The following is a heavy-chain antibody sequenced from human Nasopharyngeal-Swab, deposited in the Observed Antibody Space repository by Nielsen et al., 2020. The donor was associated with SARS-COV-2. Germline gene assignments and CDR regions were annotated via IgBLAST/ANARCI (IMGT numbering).Heavy chain of an antibody. J-gene: IGHJ6*03. D-gene: IGHD3-16*01. CDR3: ARDGGAAVADWYYYMDV. V-gene: IGHV3-23*01. CDR2: ISGSGGIT. Sequence: VRQMPGKGLEWVSAISGSGGITYYADPVWGRFTISRDNSKNTLYLQMDRLRLKDTAVYYCARDGGAAVADWYYYMDVWGEGTTVTVSS.